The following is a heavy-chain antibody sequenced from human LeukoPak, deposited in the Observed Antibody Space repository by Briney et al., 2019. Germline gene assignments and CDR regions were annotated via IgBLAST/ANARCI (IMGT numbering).Heavy chain of an antibody. J-gene: IGHJ6*03. CDR3: ARSRGIHKAPRDYYYYYMDV. CDR2: ISWDGGST. D-gene: IGHD3-16*01. V-gene: IGHV3-43D*03. Sequence: PGGSLRLSCAASGFTFDDYAMHWVRQAPGKGLEWVSFISWDGGSTYYADSVKGRFTISRDNSKNSLYLQMNSLRSEDTAVYYCARSRGIHKAPRDYYYYYMDVWGKGTTVTISS. CDR1: GFTFDDYA.